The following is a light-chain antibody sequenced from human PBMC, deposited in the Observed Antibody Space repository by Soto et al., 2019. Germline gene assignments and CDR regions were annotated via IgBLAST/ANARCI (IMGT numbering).Light chain of an antibody. J-gene: IGKJ5*01. CDR2: DAS. V-gene: IGKV1-5*01. CDR1: QSINTW. CDR3: QQYNSYL. Sequence: DIQMTQSPSTLSASVGDRVTITCRASQSINTWLAWYQQKPGKAPELLIYDASNLESGVPSRFSGSGSGTEFTLTISSLQPDDSATYYCQQYNSYLFGQGTRLEIK.